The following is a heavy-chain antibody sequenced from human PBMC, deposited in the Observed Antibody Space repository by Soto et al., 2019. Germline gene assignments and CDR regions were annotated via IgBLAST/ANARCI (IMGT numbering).Heavy chain of an antibody. J-gene: IGHJ3*02. D-gene: IGHD6-19*01. CDR2: ISAYNGNT. CDR3: ARDRTAPIAVVFNDAFDI. CDR1: GYTFTSYG. V-gene: IGHV1-18*01. Sequence: QVQLVQSGAEVKKPGASVKVSCKASGYTFTSYGISWVRQAPGQGLEWMGWISAYNGNTNYAQKLQGRVTMTTDTSTSTAYMELRSLRSDDTAVYYCARDRTAPIAVVFNDAFDIWGQGTMVTVSS.